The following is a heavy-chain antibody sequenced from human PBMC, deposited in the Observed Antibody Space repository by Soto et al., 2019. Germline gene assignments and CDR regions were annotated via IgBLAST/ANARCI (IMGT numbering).Heavy chain of an antibody. J-gene: IGHJ3*02. CDR2: IYPGDSDT. CDR1: GYSFTSYW. V-gene: IGHV5-51*01. D-gene: IGHD6-13*01. Sequence: PGESLKISCKGSGYSFTSYWIGWVRQMPGKGLGWMGIIYPGDSDTRYSPSFQGQVTISADKSISTAYLQWSSLKASDTAMYYCARRPAAVELMRAFDIWGQGTMVTVSS. CDR3: ARRPAAVELMRAFDI.